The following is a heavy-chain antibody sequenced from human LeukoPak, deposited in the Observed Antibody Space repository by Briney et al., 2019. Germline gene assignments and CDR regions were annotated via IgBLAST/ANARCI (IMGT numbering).Heavy chain of an antibody. D-gene: IGHD3-3*01. V-gene: IGHV4-4*09. CDR3: ARLRFLEWLPRFDP. CDR1: GGSISSYY. Sequence: PSETLSLPCTVSGGSISSYYWSWLRQPPGKGLEWIGYIYTSGSTNYNPSLKSRVTISVDTSKNQFSLKLSSVTAADTAVYYCARLRFLEWLPRFDPWGQGTLVTVSS. J-gene: IGHJ5*02. CDR2: IYTSGST.